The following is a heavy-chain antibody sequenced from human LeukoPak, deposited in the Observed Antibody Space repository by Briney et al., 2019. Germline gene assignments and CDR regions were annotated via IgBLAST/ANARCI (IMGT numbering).Heavy chain of an antibody. CDR3: AKGRTSQLIRGDYFDH. CDR2: ISGGGSTT. V-gene: IGHV3-23*01. Sequence: TGGSLRLSCAASGFTFGSSAMSWVRQAPGKGLEWVSVISGGGSTTYYADSVRGRFTMSRDNSKNTLDLQMNSLRAEDTAVYYCAKGRTSQLIRGDYFDHWGQGTLVTVSS. J-gene: IGHJ4*02. CDR1: GFTFGSSA. D-gene: IGHD1-26*01.